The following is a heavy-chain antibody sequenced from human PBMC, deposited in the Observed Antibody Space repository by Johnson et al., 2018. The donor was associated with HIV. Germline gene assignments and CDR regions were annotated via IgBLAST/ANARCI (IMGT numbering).Heavy chain of an antibody. CDR3: ARNEAATDAFDI. J-gene: IGHJ3*02. CDR2: ISSSGSTI. CDR1: AFTFSNYE. Sequence: VQLVESGGGLVQPGGSLRLSCAASAFTFSNYEMNWVRQAPGKGLEWVSYISSSGSTIYYADSVKGRFTITRDNAKNSLYLQMNSLRAEDTALYYCARNEAATDAFDIWGQGTMVTVSS. V-gene: IGHV3-48*03.